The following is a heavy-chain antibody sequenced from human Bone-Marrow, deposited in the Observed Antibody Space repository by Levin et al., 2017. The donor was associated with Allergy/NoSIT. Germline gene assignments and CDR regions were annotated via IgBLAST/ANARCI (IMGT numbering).Heavy chain of an antibody. CDR1: GFTFSSYS. CDR2: IDRSSSTI. D-gene: IGHD3-10*01. Sequence: PGGSLRLSCAASGFTFSSYSMNWVRQAPGKGLEWVSYIDRSSSTIYYADSVKGRFTVSRDNAKNSVYLQMNSPRAEDTAVYYCATEVDYQDSGMYKGYFDYWGQGTLVTVSS. CDR3: ATEVDYQDSGMYKGYFDY. J-gene: IGHJ4*02. V-gene: IGHV3-48*04.